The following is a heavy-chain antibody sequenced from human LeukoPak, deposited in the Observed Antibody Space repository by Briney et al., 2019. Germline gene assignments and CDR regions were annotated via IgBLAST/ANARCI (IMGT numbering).Heavy chain of an antibody. Sequence: SETLSLTCTVSGGSISSGDYYWSWIRQPPGKGLEWIGYIYYSGSTYYNPSLKSRVTISVDTSKNQFSLKLSSVTAADTAVYYCARRPVRGLYYFDHWGQGTLVTVSS. CDR2: IYYSGST. J-gene: IGHJ4*02. CDR1: GGSISSGDYY. D-gene: IGHD3/OR15-3a*01. CDR3: ARRPVRGLYYFDH. V-gene: IGHV4-30-4*01.